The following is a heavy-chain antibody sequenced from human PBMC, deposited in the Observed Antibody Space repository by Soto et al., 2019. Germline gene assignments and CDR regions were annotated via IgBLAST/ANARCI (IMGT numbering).Heavy chain of an antibody. CDR3: ANTSYDILTGYYNGIFGY. D-gene: IGHD3-9*01. J-gene: IGHJ4*02. CDR1: GFTFSSYA. Sequence: GPLRLYCAASGFTFSSYAMSWVRQDKGKGLEWVSAISGSGGSTYYADSVKGRFTISRDNSKNTLYLQMNSLRAEDTALFYCANTSYDILTGYYNGIFGYWGQGTLVTVSS. V-gene: IGHV3-23*01. CDR2: ISGSGGST.